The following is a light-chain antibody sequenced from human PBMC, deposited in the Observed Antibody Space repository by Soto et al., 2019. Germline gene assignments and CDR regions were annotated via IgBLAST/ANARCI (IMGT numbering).Light chain of an antibody. CDR2: DTS. Sequence: NVLTKSPVTLSFCPGQRATLSCRASQSVSSNLASYQQKPGQAPSLVISDTSIRATGIPDRFSGSGSGTDFTLTISRLETEDFAVYYCQQYGSSGTFGQGTKVDIK. V-gene: IGKV3-20*01. J-gene: IGKJ1*01. CDR1: QSVSSN. CDR3: QQYGSSGT.